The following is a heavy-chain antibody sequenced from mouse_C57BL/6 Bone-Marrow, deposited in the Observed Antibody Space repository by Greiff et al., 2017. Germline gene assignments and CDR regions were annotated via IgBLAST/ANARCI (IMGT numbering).Heavy chain of an antibody. CDR2: ISGGGGNT. J-gene: IGHJ1*03. CDR1: GFTFSSYT. Sequence: EVNVVESGGGLVKPGGSLKLSCAASGFTFSSYTMSWVRQTPEKRLEWVATISGGGGNTYYPDSVKGRFTITRDNAKNTLYLQMSSLRSEDTALYYCAGNFYWYFDVWGTGTTVTVSS. CDR3: AGNFYWYFDV. V-gene: IGHV5-9*01.